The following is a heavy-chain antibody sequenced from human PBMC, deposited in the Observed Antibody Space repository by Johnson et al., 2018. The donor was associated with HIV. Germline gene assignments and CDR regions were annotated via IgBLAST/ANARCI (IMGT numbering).Heavy chain of an antibody. J-gene: IGHJ3*02. CDR1: GFTFSDYY. V-gene: IGHV3-74*01. D-gene: IGHD3-22*01. CDR2: INSEGSST. Sequence: VQLVESGGALVKPGGSLRLSCAASGFTFSDYYMNWIRQAPGKGLVWVSRINSEGSSTTYADSVKGRFTISRDNAKNSLYPQMNSLRAEDTALYYCARDRRNYYDSSGYPDYDALDIWGQGTMVTVSS. CDR3: ARDRRNYYDSSGYPDYDALDI.